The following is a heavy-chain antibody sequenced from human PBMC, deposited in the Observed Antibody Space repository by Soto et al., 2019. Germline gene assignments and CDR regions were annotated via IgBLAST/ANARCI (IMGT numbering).Heavy chain of an antibody. CDR1: GFSFSIYG. V-gene: IGHV3-33*01. J-gene: IGHJ5*02. D-gene: IGHD6-13*01. Sequence: GGSLRLSCAASGFSFSIYGMHWVRQAPGKGLEWVAVIWADGNHKYYADSVKGRFTISKDNSKNTLYLEMNNLRAEDTAVYYCAGDTGAAPFDPWGQGSLVTVSS. CDR2: IWADGNHK. CDR3: AGDTGAAPFDP.